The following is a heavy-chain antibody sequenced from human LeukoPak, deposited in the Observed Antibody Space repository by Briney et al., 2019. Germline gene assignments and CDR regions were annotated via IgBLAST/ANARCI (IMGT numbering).Heavy chain of an antibody. Sequence: SETLSLTCAVYGGSFSGYYWSWLRQPPGKGLEWIGEINHSGSTNYNPSLKSRVTISVDTSKNQFSLKLSSVTAADTAVYYCARARHDDFWSGYLPFDYWGQGTLVTVSS. CDR1: GGSFSGYY. J-gene: IGHJ4*02. CDR3: ARARHDDFWSGYLPFDY. CDR2: INHSGST. V-gene: IGHV4-34*01. D-gene: IGHD3-3*01.